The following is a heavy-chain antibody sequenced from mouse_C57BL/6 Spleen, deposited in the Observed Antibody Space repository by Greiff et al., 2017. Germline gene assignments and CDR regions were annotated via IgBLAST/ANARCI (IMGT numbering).Heavy chain of an antibody. CDR1: GFTFSDYG. D-gene: IGHD1-1*01. J-gene: IGHJ1*03. V-gene: IGHV5-17*01. Sequence: EVQLVESGGGLVKPGGSLKLSCAASGFTFSDYGMHWVRQAPEKGLEWVAYISSGSSTIYYADTVKGRFTISRDKAKNTLFLQMTSLRSEDTAMYYCARTGSSYWYFDVWGTGTTVTVSS. CDR3: ARTGSSYWYFDV. CDR2: ISSGSSTI.